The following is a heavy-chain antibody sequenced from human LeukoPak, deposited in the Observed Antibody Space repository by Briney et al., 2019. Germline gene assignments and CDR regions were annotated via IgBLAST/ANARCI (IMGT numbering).Heavy chain of an antibody. CDR1: GFTFNNYA. CDR3: ARAVPAPGTPENAFDI. Sequence: GGSLRLSCAAPGFTFNNYAMHWVRQAPGEGLEWVAVISRDGTDQYYADSVKGRLTISRDNSQSTLYLHMNSLSTEDTALYYCARAVPAPGTPENAFDIWGQGTMVTVSS. J-gene: IGHJ3*02. V-gene: IGHV3-30*04. CDR2: ISRDGTDQ. D-gene: IGHD6-13*01.